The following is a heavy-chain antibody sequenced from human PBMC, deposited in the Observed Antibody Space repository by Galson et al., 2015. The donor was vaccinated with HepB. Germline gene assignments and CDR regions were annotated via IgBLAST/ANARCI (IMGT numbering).Heavy chain of an antibody. Sequence: SVKVSCKASGYSFSNYGISWVRQAPGQGLEWVGLISAYRDKANYAQIVQGRVTMTTDTSTSTAYMELRSLTADDTTMYYCDRDWYCSGRNGFDCLDPWGQGTLVTVSS. CDR1: GYSFSNYG. D-gene: IGHD2-15*01. V-gene: IGHV1-18*04. CDR3: DRDWYCSGRNGFDCLDP. J-gene: IGHJ5*01. CDR2: ISAYRDKA.